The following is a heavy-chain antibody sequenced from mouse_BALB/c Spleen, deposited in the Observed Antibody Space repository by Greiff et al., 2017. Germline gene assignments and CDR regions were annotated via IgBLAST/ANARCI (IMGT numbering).Heavy chain of an antibody. CDR2: IDPANGNT. V-gene: IGHV14-3*02. J-gene: IGHJ4*01. CDR3: ARCHYYGSSYDYAMDY. Sequence: VQLQQSGAELVKPGASVKLSCTASGFNIKDTYMHWVKQRPEQGLEWIGRIDPANGNTKYDPKFQGKATITADTSSNTAYLQLSSLTSEDTAVYYCARCHYYGSSYDYAMDYWGQGTSVTVSS. CDR1: GFNIKDTY. D-gene: IGHD1-1*01.